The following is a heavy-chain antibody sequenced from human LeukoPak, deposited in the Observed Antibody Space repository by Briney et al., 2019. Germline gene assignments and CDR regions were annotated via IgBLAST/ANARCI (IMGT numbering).Heavy chain of an antibody. CDR2: ISYDGSNK. Sequence: GGSLRLSCAASGFTFSSYAMHWVRQAPGKGLEWVAVISYDGSNKYYADSVTGRFTISRDNSKNTLYLQMNSLRAEDTAVYYCARSLFPYCSGGSCYSLSAFDIWGQGTMVTVSS. V-gene: IGHV3-30-3*01. CDR1: GFTFSSYA. CDR3: ARSLFPYCSGGSCYSLSAFDI. D-gene: IGHD2-15*01. J-gene: IGHJ3*02.